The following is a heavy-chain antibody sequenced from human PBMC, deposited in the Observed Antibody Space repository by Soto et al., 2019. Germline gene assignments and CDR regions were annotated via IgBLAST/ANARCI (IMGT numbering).Heavy chain of an antibody. J-gene: IGHJ4*02. CDR2: ISDSGGST. V-gene: IGHV3-23*01. D-gene: IGHD3-10*01. CDR3: AKALGRDFSDFDS. CDR1: GFTFSSNA. Sequence: EVQLLESGGGLVQPGGSLRLSCEASGFTFSSNAMTWVRQAPGKGLEWVSAISDSGGSTYYADSVAGRFTISRDNSRHTLYLQMNSLRAEDTAIYYCAKALGRDFSDFDSWGPGTQVTVSS.